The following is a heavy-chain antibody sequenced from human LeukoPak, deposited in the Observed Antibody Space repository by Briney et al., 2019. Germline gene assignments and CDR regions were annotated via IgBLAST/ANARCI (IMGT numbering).Heavy chain of an antibody. J-gene: IGHJ3*02. Sequence: GGSLRLSCAASGFTFSSYWMTWVRQAPGRGLEWVANIKQDGSEIYYVDSLKGRFTISRDNAKNSLYLQMNSLRAEDTAVYYCARLVYTKDAFDIWGQGTMVTVSS. CDR1: GFTFSSYW. CDR2: IKQDGSEI. D-gene: IGHD2-8*01. V-gene: IGHV3-7*01. CDR3: ARLVYTKDAFDI.